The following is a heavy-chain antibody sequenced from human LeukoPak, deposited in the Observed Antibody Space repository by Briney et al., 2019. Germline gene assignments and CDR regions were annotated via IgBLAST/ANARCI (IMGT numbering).Heavy chain of an antibody. Sequence: SETLSLTCAVSGGSISSGGYSWSWIRQPPGKGLEWIGEITDSGNTNYNPSLKSRGTMSVDTSQNQFSLRLSSVTAADTAVYYCARDYPDYSNFLDYWGQGTLVTVSS. J-gene: IGHJ4*02. CDR3: ARDYPDYSNFLDY. V-gene: IGHV4-39*07. D-gene: IGHD4-4*01. CDR2: ITDSGNT. CDR1: GGSISSGGYS.